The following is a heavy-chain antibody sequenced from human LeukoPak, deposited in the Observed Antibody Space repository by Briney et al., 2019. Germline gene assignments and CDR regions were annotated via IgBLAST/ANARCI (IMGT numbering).Heavy chain of an antibody. CDR1: GYTFTSYY. CDR2: INPSGGST. CDR3: ARDPPMNPDWFDP. Sequence: GASVKVSCKASGYTFTSYYMHWVRQAPGQGLEWMGIINPSGGSTSYAQKFQGRVTMTRDTSTSTVYMELSSLRSDDTAVYYCARDPPMNPDWFDPWGQGTLVTVSS. J-gene: IGHJ5*02. D-gene: IGHD1-14*01. V-gene: IGHV1-46*01.